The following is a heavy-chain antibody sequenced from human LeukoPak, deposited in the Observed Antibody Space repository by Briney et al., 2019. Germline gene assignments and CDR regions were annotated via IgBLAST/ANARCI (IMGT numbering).Heavy chain of an antibody. D-gene: IGHD2-2*01. Sequence: SETLSLTCTVSGGSISSYYWSWIRQPPGKGLEWIGYISYSGDITYNPSLKSRVTISIDSSKNQFSLYLRSVTAADTAVYYCARRISTMTQFDYWGLGTLVTVSS. V-gene: IGHV4-59*01. CDR1: GGSISSYY. CDR2: ISYSGDI. J-gene: IGHJ4*02. CDR3: ARRISTMTQFDY.